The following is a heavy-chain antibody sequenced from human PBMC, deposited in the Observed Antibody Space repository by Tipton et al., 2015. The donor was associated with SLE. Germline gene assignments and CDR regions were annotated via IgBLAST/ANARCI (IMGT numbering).Heavy chain of an antibody. CDR2: IYYSGVT. J-gene: IGHJ5*02. Sequence: TLSLTCTVSGDSIRSTEYYWGWFRQAPGKGPQWLGSIYYSGVTYYNPSLKSRVTLAVDPSRNQFSMQLTSVTAADTAMYYCATHDYDFWRGYPRPQWFDPWGQGTLVAVSS. CDR1: GDSIRSTEYY. D-gene: IGHD3-3*01. CDR3: ATHDYDFWRGYPRPQWFDP. V-gene: IGHV4-39*01.